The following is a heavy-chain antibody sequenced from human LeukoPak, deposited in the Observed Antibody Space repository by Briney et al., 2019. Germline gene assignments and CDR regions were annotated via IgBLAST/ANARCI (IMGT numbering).Heavy chain of an antibody. J-gene: IGHJ2*01. Sequence: PSETLSLTCTVSGGSISSYYWSWIRQPAGKGLEWIGRIYTSGSINYNPSLKSRVTMSVDTSKNQFSLKLNSVTAADTAVYFCARVTGSSWSCWYFDLWGRGTLVTVSS. CDR2: IYTSGSI. D-gene: IGHD6-13*01. CDR3: ARVTGSSWSCWYFDL. V-gene: IGHV4-4*07. CDR1: GGSISSYY.